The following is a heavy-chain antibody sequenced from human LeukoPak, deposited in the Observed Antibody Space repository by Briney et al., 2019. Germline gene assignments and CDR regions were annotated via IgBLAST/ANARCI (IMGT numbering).Heavy chain of an antibody. CDR3: AKDQGRIDY. CDR1: GFTFSSDW. J-gene: IGHJ4*02. CDR2: IKSEGITT. D-gene: IGHD2-15*01. Sequence: PGGSLRLSCAASGFTFSSDWMHWVRQVPGKGLVWVSGIKSEGITTTYADSVKGRFTISRDNSKNTVYLQMNSLRAEDTAMYYCAKDQGRIDYWGQGTLVTVSS. V-gene: IGHV3-74*03.